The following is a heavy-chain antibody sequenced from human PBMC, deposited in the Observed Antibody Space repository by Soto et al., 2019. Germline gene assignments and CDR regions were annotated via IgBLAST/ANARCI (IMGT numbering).Heavy chain of an antibody. D-gene: IGHD6-6*01. Sequence: SETLSLTCTVSGGSISSSSYYWGWIRQPPGKGLEWIGSIYYSGSTYYNPSLKSRVTISVDTSKNQFSLKLSSVTAADTAVYYCARRGGGWAARPAFDIWGQGTMVTVSS. V-gene: IGHV4-39*01. CDR3: ARRGGGWAARPAFDI. CDR1: GGSISSSSYY. J-gene: IGHJ3*02. CDR2: IYYSGST.